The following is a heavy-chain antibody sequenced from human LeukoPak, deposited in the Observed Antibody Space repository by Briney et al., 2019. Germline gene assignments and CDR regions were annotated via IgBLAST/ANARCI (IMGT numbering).Heavy chain of an antibody. CDR2: MNPNSGNT. J-gene: IGHJ5*02. CDR1: GYTFTSYD. CDR3: ARGPERSRYGSGSSWFDP. D-gene: IGHD3-10*01. Sequence: ASVKVSCKASGYTFTSYDINWVRQATGQGLEWMGWMNPNSGNTGYAQKFQGRVTVTRNTSITTAYMELSSLGSEDTAVYYCARGPERSRYGSGSSWFDPWGQGTLVTVSS. V-gene: IGHV1-8*01.